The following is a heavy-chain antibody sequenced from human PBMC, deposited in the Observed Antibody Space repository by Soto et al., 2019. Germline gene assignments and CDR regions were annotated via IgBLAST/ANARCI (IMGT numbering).Heavy chain of an antibody. CDR2: ISAYNGNT. V-gene: IGHV1-18*01. Sequence: ASVKVSCKASGYTFTSYGISWVRQAPGQGLEWMGWISAYNGNTNYAQKLQGRVTMTTDTSTSTAYMELRSLRSDDTAVYYCARVKEYCGGDCYSDYWGQGTLVTVSS. D-gene: IGHD2-21*02. CDR3: ARVKEYCGGDCYSDY. J-gene: IGHJ4*02. CDR1: GYTFTSYG.